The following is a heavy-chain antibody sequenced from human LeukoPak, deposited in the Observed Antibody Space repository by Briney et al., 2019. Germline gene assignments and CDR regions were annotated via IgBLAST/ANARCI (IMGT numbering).Heavy chain of an antibody. J-gene: IGHJ5*02. Sequence: GGSLRLSCAASGFTFSSYAMSWVRQAPGKGLEWVANIKQDGSEKYYVDSVKGRFTISRDNAKNSLYLQMNSLRAEDTAVYYCARDDKCSSTSCYLKTPNWFDPWGQGTLVTVSS. V-gene: IGHV3-7*01. CDR2: IKQDGSEK. CDR1: GFTFSSYA. D-gene: IGHD2-2*01. CDR3: ARDDKCSSTSCYLKTPNWFDP.